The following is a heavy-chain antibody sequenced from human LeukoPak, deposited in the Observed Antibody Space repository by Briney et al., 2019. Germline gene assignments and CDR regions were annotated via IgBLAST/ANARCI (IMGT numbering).Heavy chain of an antibody. CDR2: MYYSGST. Sequence: SETLSLTCTVSGGSISSGDYYWSWIRRPPGKGLEWIAYMYYSGSTYYNTSLKSRITMSADTSKNQLSLKLSSVTAADTAVYYCARPYYYDSRIDPWGQGILVTVSS. CDR3: ARPYYYDSRIDP. J-gene: IGHJ5*02. V-gene: IGHV4-30-4*01. CDR1: GGSISSGDYY. D-gene: IGHD3-22*01.